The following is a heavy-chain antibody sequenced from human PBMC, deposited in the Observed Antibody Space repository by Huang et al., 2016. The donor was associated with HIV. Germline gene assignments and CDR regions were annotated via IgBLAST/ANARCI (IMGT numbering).Heavy chain of an antibody. J-gene: IGHJ3*01. Sequence: EVQLVQSGAEMKRPGESLKISCKVSGYSFTRQWIGWVRQMPGKGPEWMVIIFPGGSDVKYSPTVQGQGTISAEKSLSPAYLQWKSLNVSDTAMYFCARPPTYSDDGGYYIDAFGVWGRGTMVTVS. CDR1: GYSFTRQW. CDR2: IFPGGSDV. D-gene: IGHD2-21*02. V-gene: IGHV5-51*03. CDR3: ARPPTYSDDGGYYIDAFGV.